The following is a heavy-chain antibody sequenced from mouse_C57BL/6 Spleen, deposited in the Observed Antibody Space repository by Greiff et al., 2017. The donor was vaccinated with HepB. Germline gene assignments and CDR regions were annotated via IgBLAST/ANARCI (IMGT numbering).Heavy chain of an antibody. Sequence: EVQVVESEGGLVQPGSSMKLSCTASGFTFSDYYMAWVRQVPEKGLEWVANINYDGSSTYYLDSLKSRFIISRDNAKNILYLQMSSLKSEDTATYYCARWDYDRAGFAYWGQGTLVTVSA. CDR3: ARWDYDRAGFAY. J-gene: IGHJ3*01. CDR1: GFTFSDYY. V-gene: IGHV5-16*01. D-gene: IGHD2-4*01. CDR2: INYDGSST.